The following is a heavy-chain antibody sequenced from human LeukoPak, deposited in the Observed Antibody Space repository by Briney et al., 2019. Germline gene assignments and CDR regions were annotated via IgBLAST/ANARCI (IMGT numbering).Heavy chain of an antibody. CDR2: IYYSGST. CDR1: GGSISSSSYY. Sequence: SETLSLTCTVSGGSISSSSYYWGWIRQPPGKGLEWIGSIYYSGSTYYNPSLKSRVTISVDTSKNQFSLKLSSVTAADTAVYYCASYCSGGSCYHGGYYFDYWGQGTLVTVSS. D-gene: IGHD2-15*01. CDR3: ASYCSGGSCYHGGYYFDY. J-gene: IGHJ4*02. V-gene: IGHV4-39*01.